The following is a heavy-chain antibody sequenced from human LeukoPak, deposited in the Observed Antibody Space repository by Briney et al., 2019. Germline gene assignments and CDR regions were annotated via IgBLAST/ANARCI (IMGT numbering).Heavy chain of an antibody. J-gene: IGHJ6*03. CDR1: GYTFSTYY. CDR3: ATRAADVPTRPAYYYYYMDV. Sequence: ASVKVSCKASGYTFSTYYMHWVRQAPGQGLEWMGIINPSGTDSNYAQKFQGRVTMTRDMSTSTVNMELSILRSEDTAVYYCATRAADVPTRPAYYYYYMDVWGKGTTVTVSS. CDR2: INPSGTDS. V-gene: IGHV1-46*01. D-gene: IGHD6-6*01.